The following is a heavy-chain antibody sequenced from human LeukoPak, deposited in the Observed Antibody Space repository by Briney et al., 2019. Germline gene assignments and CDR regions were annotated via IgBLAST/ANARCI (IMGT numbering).Heavy chain of an antibody. CDR2: INPNSGGT. D-gene: IGHD3-22*01. Sequence: ASVKVSCKASGYTFTSYYMHWVRRAPGQGLEWMGWINPNSGGTNYAQKFQGRVTMTRDTSISTAYMELSRLRSDDTAVYYCAREKPDYYDSSGYYGSFGDYWGQGTLVTVSS. J-gene: IGHJ4*02. CDR1: GYTFTSYY. CDR3: AREKPDYYDSSGYYGSFGDY. V-gene: IGHV1-2*02.